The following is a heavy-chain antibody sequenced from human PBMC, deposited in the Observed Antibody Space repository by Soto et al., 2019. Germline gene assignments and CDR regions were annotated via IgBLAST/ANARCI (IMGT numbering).Heavy chain of an antibody. D-gene: IGHD3-10*01. CDR3: ARDARGDEAPMDY. CDR2: INPNSGGT. J-gene: IGHJ4*02. V-gene: IGHV1-2*02. Sequence: QVQLVQSGAEVKKPGASVKVSCKASGYTFTGYYMHWVRQAPGQGLEWMGWINPNSGGTNYAQKVPGRVPMTRDTSIRTAYMGLGRLRSDDTAVYYCARDARGDEAPMDYWGQGTLVTVSS. CDR1: GYTFTGYY.